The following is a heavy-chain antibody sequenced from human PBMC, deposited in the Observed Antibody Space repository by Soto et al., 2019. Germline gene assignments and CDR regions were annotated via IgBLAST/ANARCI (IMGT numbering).Heavy chain of an antibody. J-gene: IGHJ4*02. D-gene: IGHD1-7*01. V-gene: IGHV3-23*01. Sequence: GGSLRLSCAASGFTFSSYAMSWVRQAPGKGLEWVSAISGSGGSTYYADSVKGRFTISRDNSKNTLYLQMNSLRAEDTAVYYCAKAYEEGANWNYIDPFDYWGQGTLVTVSS. CDR1: GFTFSSYA. CDR2: ISGSGGST. CDR3: AKAYEEGANWNYIDPFDY.